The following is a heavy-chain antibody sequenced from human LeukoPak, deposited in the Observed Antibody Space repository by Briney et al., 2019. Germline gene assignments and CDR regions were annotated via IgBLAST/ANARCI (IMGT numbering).Heavy chain of an antibody. V-gene: IGHV3-30*04. CDR1: GFTFSSYA. CDR2: ISYDGSNK. D-gene: IGHD1-1*01. Sequence: GRSLRLSCAASGFTFSSYAMHWVRQAPGKGLEWVAVISYDGSNKYYADSVKGRFTISRDNSKNTLYLQMNSLRAEDTAVYYCARDLKRGERRMDYWGQGALVTVSS. CDR3: ARDLKRGERRMDY. J-gene: IGHJ4*02.